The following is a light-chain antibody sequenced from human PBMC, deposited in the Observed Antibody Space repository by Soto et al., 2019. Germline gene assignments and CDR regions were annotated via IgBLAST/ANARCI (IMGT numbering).Light chain of an antibody. J-gene: IGKJ2*01. V-gene: IGKV3-15*01. Sequence: EIVMTQSPGTLYVSPGERASLSCRASQSVSSNLAWYQQKPGQAPRLLIYGASTRATGIPARFSGSGSGTDFTLTISSLQSEDSAVYYCQQYIHWPPITFGQGTKLQIK. CDR3: QQYIHWPPIT. CDR2: GAS. CDR1: QSVSSN.